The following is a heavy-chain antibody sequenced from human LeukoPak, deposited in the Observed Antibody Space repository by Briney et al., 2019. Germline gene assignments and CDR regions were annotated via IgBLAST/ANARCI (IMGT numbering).Heavy chain of an antibody. V-gene: IGHV4-39*07. D-gene: IGHD6-13*01. CDR1: GGSISSSGYY. J-gene: IGHJ3*02. Sequence: PSETLSLTCTVSGGSISSSGYYWGWIRQPPGKGLEWIGSVYYSGSTFDNPSLKSRVTISLDKSKNQFSLKLSSVTAADTAVYYCARAGSSSKDDAFDIWGQGTMVTVSS. CDR2: VYYSGST. CDR3: ARAGSSSKDDAFDI.